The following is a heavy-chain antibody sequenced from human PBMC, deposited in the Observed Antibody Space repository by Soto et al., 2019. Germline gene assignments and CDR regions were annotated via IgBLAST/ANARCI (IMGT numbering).Heavy chain of an antibody. J-gene: IGHJ6*02. Sequence: SVKVSCKASGGTFSSYAISWVRQTPGQGLEWMGGIIPIFGTANYAQKFQGRVTITADESTSTAYMELSSLRSEDTAVYYCAREGRLPSRRGYYFYYGMDVWGQGTTVTVSS. CDR1: GGTFSSYA. D-gene: IGHD4-17*01. CDR2: IIPIFGTA. V-gene: IGHV1-69*13. CDR3: AREGRLPSRRGYYFYYGMDV.